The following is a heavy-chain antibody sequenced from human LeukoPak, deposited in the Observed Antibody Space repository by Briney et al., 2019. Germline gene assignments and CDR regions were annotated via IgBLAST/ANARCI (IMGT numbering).Heavy chain of an antibody. CDR2: ICAYHGIT. D-gene: IGHD2-2*01. V-gene: IGHV1-18*01. CDR1: GYTFYNYS. Sequence: GASVNVSCKASGYTFYNYSITWVRQAPGQGLEWMGWICAYHGITNYAQKLQGRVTMTTDTSTSTAYMELRSLRSDDTAVFYCARDLALYCSTTSCQDAFDIWGQGTMVTVSS. J-gene: IGHJ3*02. CDR3: ARDLALYCSTTSCQDAFDI.